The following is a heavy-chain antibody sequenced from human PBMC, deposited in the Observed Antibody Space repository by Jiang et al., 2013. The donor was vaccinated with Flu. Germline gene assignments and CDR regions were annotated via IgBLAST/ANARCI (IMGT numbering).Heavy chain of an antibody. CDR2: ISSSGSTI. J-gene: IGHJ4*02. Sequence: ISSSGSTIYYADSVKGRFTISRDNAKNSLYLQMNSLRAEDTAVYYCARVSYGSGSYYHNYWGQGTLVTVSS. CDR3: ARVSYGSGSYYHNY. D-gene: IGHD3-10*01. V-gene: IGHV3-11*01.